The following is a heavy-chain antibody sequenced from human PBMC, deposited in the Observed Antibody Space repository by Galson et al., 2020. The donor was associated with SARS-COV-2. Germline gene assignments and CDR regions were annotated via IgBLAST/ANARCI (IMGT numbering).Heavy chain of an antibody. CDR1: CFTVGSDH. CDR2: NHTGNRT. J-gene: IGHJ4*02. CDR3: GRETYSSGWAYIDH. Sequence: GRSLRLSCVVSCFTVGSDHLSWVRQTPGNGLEWLSHNHTGNRTTYADSAKGRFTISRDTSKNRVYLQMKSLRPEDTAVYYCGRETYSSGWAYIDHWGQGTLVTVSS. V-gene: IGHV3-53*05. D-gene: IGHD6-19*01.